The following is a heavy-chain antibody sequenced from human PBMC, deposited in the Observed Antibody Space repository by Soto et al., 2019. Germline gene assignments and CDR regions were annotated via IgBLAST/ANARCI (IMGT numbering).Heavy chain of an antibody. CDR1: GFTFSSYT. Sequence: LRLSYAASGFTFSSYTMSWVRQAPGKGLEWVSAISGSGGSTYYADSVKGRFTISRDNSKNTLYLQMNSLRAEDTAVYYCAKFYGRQPLVRSAFDIWGQGTMVTVSS. CDR2: ISGSGGST. V-gene: IGHV3-23*01. CDR3: AKFYGRQPLVRSAFDI. D-gene: IGHD6-13*01. J-gene: IGHJ3*02.